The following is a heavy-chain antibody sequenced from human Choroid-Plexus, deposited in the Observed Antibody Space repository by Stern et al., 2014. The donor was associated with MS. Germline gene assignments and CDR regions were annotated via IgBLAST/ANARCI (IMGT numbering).Heavy chain of an antibody. V-gene: IGHV3-30*18. D-gene: IGHD2/OR15-2a*01. CDR1: GFTLGSCA. CDR3: AKDRQYLTYFFDH. J-gene: IGHJ5*02. CDR2: VSYDGSNK. Sequence: VQLVESGGGVVQPGRPLRLSCVASGFTLGSCAMHWVRQAPGKGLAWVAGVSYDGSNKYYADSVKGLFTISRDNSQNTLYMQMSSLRPEDTAVYYCAKDRQYLTYFFDHWGQGSLVTVSS.